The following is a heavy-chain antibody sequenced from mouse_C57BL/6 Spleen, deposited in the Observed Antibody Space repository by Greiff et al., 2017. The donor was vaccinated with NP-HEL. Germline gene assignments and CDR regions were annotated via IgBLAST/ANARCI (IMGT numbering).Heavy chain of an antibody. J-gene: IGHJ3*01. CDR2: ISGGGGNT. V-gene: IGHV5-9*01. CDR1: GFTFSSYT. Sequence: EVKVVESGGGLVKPGGSLKLSCAASGFTFSSYTMSWVRQTPEKSLEWVATISGGGGNTYYPDSVKGRFTISRDNAKNTLYLQMSSLRSEDTALYYCARRDYDGAWFAYWGQGTLVTVSA. D-gene: IGHD2-4*01. CDR3: ARRDYDGAWFAY.